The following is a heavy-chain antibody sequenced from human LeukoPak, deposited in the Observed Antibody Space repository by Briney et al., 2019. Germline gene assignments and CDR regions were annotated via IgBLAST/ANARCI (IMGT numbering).Heavy chain of an antibody. V-gene: IGHV3-23*01. D-gene: IGHD6-6*01. CDR1: GFTFSNYA. CDR2: IGGSGGIT. Sequence: GGSLRLSCAASGFTFSNYAMSWVRQAPGKGLEWVSSIGGSGGITYYADSVKGRFTISRDNSKNTLYLQVNSLRGEDTAVYYCAKVSAYSNSRGFSAYWGQGTLVTVSS. J-gene: IGHJ4*02. CDR3: AKVSAYSNSRGFSAY.